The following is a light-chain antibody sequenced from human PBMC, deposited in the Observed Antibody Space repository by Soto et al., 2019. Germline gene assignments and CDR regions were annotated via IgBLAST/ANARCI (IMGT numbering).Light chain of an antibody. CDR1: SSDVAYYDY. CDR2: EVS. Sequence: QSVLTQPASVSGSPGQSITISCTGTSSDVAYYDYVSWYQQHPGKAPKLMIYEVSNRPSGVSNRFSGSKSGNTASLTISGLQAEDEADYYCSSFTVTDTLVFGGGTKVTVL. J-gene: IGLJ2*01. CDR3: SSFTVTDTLV. V-gene: IGLV2-14*01.